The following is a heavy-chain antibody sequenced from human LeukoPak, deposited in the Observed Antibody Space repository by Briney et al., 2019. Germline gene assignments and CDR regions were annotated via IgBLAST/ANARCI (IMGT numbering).Heavy chain of an antibody. CDR1: GASISSYY. Sequence: SETLSLTWTVSGASISSYYWSWIRQPAGKGLEWIGRIYTGGSTNYNPSLKSRVTMSVDTSKNQFSLKLSSVTAADTAVYYCARDSGSYYDAFDIWGQGTMVTVSS. V-gene: IGHV4-4*07. D-gene: IGHD1-26*01. J-gene: IGHJ3*02. CDR3: ARDSGSYYDAFDI. CDR2: IYTGGST.